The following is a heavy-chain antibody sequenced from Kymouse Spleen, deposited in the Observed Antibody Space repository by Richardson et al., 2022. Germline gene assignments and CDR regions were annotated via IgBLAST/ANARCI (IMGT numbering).Heavy chain of an antibody. Sequence: EVQLVESGGGLVKPGRSLRLSCTASGFTFGDYAMSWFRQAPGKGLEWVGFIRSKAYGGTTEYAASVKGRFTISRDDSKSIAYLQMNSLKTEDTAVYYCTENGITGTTGAFDIWGQGTMVTVSS. CDR3: TENGITGTTGAFDI. J-gene: IGHJ3*02. CDR2: IRSKAYGGTT. V-gene: IGHV3-49*05. D-gene: IGHD1-7*01. CDR1: GFTFGDYA.